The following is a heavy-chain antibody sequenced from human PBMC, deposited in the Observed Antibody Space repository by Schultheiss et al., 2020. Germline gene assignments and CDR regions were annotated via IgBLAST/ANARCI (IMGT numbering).Heavy chain of an antibody. CDR1: GGSFSGYY. CDR2: INHSGNT. Sequence: SETLSLTCAVYGGSFSGYYWSWIRQPPGKGLEWIGEINHSGNTNYNPTLKSRVSTVVDTSKKQFSLRLSSVTAADTAVYYCARDKYYDSSGWFDPWGQGTLVTVSS. V-gene: IGHV4-34*01. D-gene: IGHD3-22*01. CDR3: ARDKYYDSSGWFDP. J-gene: IGHJ5*02.